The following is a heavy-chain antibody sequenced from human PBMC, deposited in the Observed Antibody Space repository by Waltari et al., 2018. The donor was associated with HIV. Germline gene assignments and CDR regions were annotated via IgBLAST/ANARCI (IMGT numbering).Heavy chain of an antibody. CDR1: GYTFRASP. CDR3: ARGVSIVRGVMIRGHMDV. V-gene: IGHV1-18*01. CDR2: ISGYNGNT. Sequence: VQLVQSGAEMRKPGASVRVSCRASGYTFRASPITWVRQAPGQGLEWMGWISGYNGNTNYAQKFQGRVNMTTDTSTSTAHMELRSLRSDDTAVYYCARGVSIVRGVMIRGHMDVWGQGTTVTVSS. J-gene: IGHJ6*02. D-gene: IGHD3-10*01.